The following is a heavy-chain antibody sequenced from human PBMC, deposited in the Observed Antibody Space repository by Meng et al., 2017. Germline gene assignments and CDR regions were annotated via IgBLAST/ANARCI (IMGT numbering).Heavy chain of an antibody. J-gene: IGHJ4*02. CDR2: ISAYNGNT. V-gene: IGHV1-18*01. D-gene: IGHD3-9*01. Sequence: QVELAQSGAEVTEPGDSVQVSCKASGYTFTNYGISGVRQAPGQGLEWMGGISAYNGNTHYAQKLQGRVTMTTDTSTSTAYMELRSLRSDDTAVYYCARDNEGDFDWLLSFDYWGQGTLVTVSS. CDR3: ARDNEGDFDWLLSFDY. CDR1: GYTFTNYG.